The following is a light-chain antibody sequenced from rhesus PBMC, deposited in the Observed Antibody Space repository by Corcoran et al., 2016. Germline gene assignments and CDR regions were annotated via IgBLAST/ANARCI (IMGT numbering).Light chain of an antibody. CDR2: KAS. V-gene: IGKV1-21*01. J-gene: IGKJ1*01. CDR1: QGIRSW. CDR3: QQYNRAPRT. Sequence: DIQMTQSPSSLSASVGDRVTITCRASQGIRSWLAWYQQKPGKAPKLLIYKASSLQSGGPSRFSGSGSGTDFTLTINSLQPEDFATYWGQQYNRAPRTFGQGTKVEIK.